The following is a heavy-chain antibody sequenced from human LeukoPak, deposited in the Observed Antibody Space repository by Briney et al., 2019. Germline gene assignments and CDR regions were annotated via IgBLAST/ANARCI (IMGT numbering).Heavy chain of an antibody. CDR3: EREEQAYYGGTHGAFDI. V-gene: IGHV4-31*03. J-gene: IGHJ3*02. Sequence: PSQTLSLTCTVSGGSISSGGYYWSWIRQHPGKGLGWIGYIYYSGSTYYNPSLKSRATLSVDTSKNQFSLKLSSVTAADTAVYDCEREEQAYYGGTHGAFDIWGQGTMLTVSS. CDR1: GGSISSGGYY. D-gene: IGHD4-23*01. CDR2: IYYSGST.